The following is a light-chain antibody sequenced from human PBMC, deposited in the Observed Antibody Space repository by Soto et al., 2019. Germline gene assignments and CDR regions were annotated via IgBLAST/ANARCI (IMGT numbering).Light chain of an antibody. CDR3: SSYARRNNLL. CDR2: EVT. Sequence: QSALTQPPSASGSPGQSVTISCTGTSSDVGGYNYVSWYQQHPGKAPKLMIYEVTKRPSGVPDRFSGSKSGNSASLTVSGLQAEDEGDYFCSSYARRNNLLFGGGTELTVL. J-gene: IGLJ2*01. CDR1: SSDVGGYNY. V-gene: IGLV2-8*01.